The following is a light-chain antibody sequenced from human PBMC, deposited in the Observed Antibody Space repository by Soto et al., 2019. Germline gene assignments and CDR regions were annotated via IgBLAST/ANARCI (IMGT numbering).Light chain of an antibody. CDR1: QSVSSSY. V-gene: IGKV3-20*01. CDR2: GAS. J-gene: IGKJ1*01. Sequence: EIVLPQSPGTLSLSPGERATLSCRASQSVSSSYLAWYQQKPGQAPRLLIYGASSRATGIPDRFSGSGSGTDFTLTISRLEPEDFAVYYCQQYDSSPKTFGQRAKV. CDR3: QQYDSSPKT.